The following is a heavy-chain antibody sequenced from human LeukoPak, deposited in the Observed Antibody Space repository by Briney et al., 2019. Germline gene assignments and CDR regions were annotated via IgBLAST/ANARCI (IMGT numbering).Heavy chain of an antibody. J-gene: IGHJ6*02. V-gene: IGHV3-15*01. D-gene: IGHD2-21*02. CDR3: TTDRVVTTYFYYYYGMDV. CDR1: GFTFSNAW. Sequence: GGSLRLSCAASGFTFSNAWMSWVRQAPGKGLEWVARIKSKTDGGTTDYAAPVKGRFTISRDDTKNTLYLQMNSLKTEDTAVYYCTTDRVVTTYFYYYYGMDVWGQGTTVTVSS. CDR2: IKSKTDGGTT.